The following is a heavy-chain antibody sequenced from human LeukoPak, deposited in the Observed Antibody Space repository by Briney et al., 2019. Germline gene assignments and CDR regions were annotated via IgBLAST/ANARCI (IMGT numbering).Heavy chain of an antibody. CDR2: ISGSGGST. CDR3: AKGRGLVIAAVDY. Sequence: PGGSLRLSCAASGFTFSSYGMSWVRQAPGKGLEWVSAISGSGGSTYYADSVKGRFTISRDNFKNTLYLQMNSLRAEDTAAYYCAKGRGLVIAAVDYWGQGTLVTVSS. CDR1: GFTFSSYG. V-gene: IGHV3-23*01. J-gene: IGHJ4*02. D-gene: IGHD6-13*01.